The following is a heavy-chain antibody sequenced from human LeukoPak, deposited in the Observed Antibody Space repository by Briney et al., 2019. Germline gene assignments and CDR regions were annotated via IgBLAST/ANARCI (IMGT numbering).Heavy chain of an antibody. V-gene: IGHV3-21*01. CDR2: ISSSSSYI. CDR3: AVWGSYRYTSYYYMDV. Sequence: PGGSLRLSCAASGFTFSSYSMNWVRQAPGKGLEWVSSISSSSSYIYYADSVKGRFTISRDNAKNSLYLQMNSLRAEDTAVYYCAVWGSYRYTSYYYMDVWGKGTTVTVSS. D-gene: IGHD3-16*02. J-gene: IGHJ6*03. CDR1: GFTFSSYS.